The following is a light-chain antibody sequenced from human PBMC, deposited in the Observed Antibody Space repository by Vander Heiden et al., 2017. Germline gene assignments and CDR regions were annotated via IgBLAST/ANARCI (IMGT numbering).Light chain of an antibody. CDR3: QQYSSWPFN. Sequence: EIALIQFPDSLSLFLVDRAALSSRASQSVHNNLAWFQQRPGQAPRLLIYGATSRATDVPDRFSASGSGTDFTLTINSLQSEDVASYYCQQYSSWPFNFGQGTKVGI. V-gene: IGKV3D-15*01. CDR1: QSVHNN. J-gene: IGKJ2*01. CDR2: GAT.